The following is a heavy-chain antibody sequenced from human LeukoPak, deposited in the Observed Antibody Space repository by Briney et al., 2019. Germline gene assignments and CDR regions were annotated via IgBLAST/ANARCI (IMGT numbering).Heavy chain of an antibody. Sequence: SQTLSLTCAISGESVSNNTAAWTWIRQSPSGGVEWLGRTNYRSKWYNDYAVSVKSRVTIKPDTSRNQFSLQLNSVTPEDTAVYYCAREPTAVPRSHYFDYWGQGILVTVSS. V-gene: IGHV6-1*01. J-gene: IGHJ4*02. CDR3: AREPTAVPRSHYFDY. D-gene: IGHD6-19*01. CDR2: TNYRSKWYN. CDR1: GESVSNNTAA.